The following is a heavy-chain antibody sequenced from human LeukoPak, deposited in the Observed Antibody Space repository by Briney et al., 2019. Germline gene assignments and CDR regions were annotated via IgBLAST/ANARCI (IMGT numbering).Heavy chain of an antibody. V-gene: IGHV4-59*01. CDR1: GGSISHYY. CDR3: AREDPQTTVPEGMDV. J-gene: IGHJ6*02. Sequence: LETLSLTCTVSGGSISHYYWSWLWQSPGKGLEWIGYIYYSGTTNYNPSLKSRVTISVDTSRNQFSLQLRSVTAADTAVYYCAREDPQTTVPEGMDVWGQGTTVIVSS. CDR2: IYYSGTT. D-gene: IGHD4-17*01.